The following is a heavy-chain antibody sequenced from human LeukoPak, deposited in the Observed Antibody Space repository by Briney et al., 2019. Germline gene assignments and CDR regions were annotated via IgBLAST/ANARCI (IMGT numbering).Heavy chain of an antibody. J-gene: IGHJ1*01. CDR3: ALDSGSYATEYFQH. D-gene: IGHD1-26*01. V-gene: IGHV1-18*01. Sequence: ASVKVSCKASGYTFTSYGISWVRKAPGQGLEWMGWISAYNGNTNYAQKLQGRVTMTTDTSTSTAYMELRSLRSDDTAVYYCALDSGSYATEYFQHWGQGTLVTVSS. CDR1: GYTFTSYG. CDR2: ISAYNGNT.